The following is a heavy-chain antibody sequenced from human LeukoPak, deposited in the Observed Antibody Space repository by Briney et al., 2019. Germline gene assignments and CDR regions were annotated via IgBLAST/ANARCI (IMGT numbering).Heavy chain of an antibody. CDR2: ISTSSSYI. CDR1: GFTFSNYN. Sequence: GGSLRLSCAASGFTFSNYNMNWVRQAPGKGLEWVSSISTSSSYIYYADSVKGRFTISRDNAKNSLYLQMNSLRAEDTAVYYCARGDFWSGYLFWGQGTLVTVSS. J-gene: IGHJ4*02. V-gene: IGHV3-21*01. D-gene: IGHD3-3*01. CDR3: ARGDFWSGYLF.